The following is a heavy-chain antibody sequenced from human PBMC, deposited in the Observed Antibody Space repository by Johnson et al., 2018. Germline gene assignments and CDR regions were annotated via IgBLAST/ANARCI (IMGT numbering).Heavy chain of an antibody. CDR1: GFTFDDYA. CDR3: ARADYGDYSGYFQH. D-gene: IGHD4-17*01. Sequence: VQSGRSLRLSCAASGFTFDDYAMHWVRQAPGKGLEWVSGISWNSGSIGYADSVKGRFTISRDNSKNTLYLQMNSLRAEDTAVYYCARADYGDYSGYFQHWGQGTLVTVSS. V-gene: IGHV3-9*01. CDR2: ISWNSGSI. J-gene: IGHJ1*01.